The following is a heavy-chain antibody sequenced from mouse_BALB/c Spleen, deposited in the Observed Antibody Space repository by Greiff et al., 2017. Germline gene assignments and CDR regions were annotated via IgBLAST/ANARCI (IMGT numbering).Heavy chain of an antibody. Sequence: VQLQQSGAELVTSGASVKLSCTASGFNITDYYMHWVQQRPEQGLEWIGWIDPENGDTENAPKFQGQATMTADTNSNTDYLQLSSLTSEDTAVYYCNEGYRNGSGYFDYWGQGTTLTVSA. CDR3: NEGYRNGSGYFDY. CDR2: IDPENGDT. CDR1: GFNITDYY. J-gene: IGHJ2*01. V-gene: IGHV14-4*02. D-gene: IGHD2-1*01.